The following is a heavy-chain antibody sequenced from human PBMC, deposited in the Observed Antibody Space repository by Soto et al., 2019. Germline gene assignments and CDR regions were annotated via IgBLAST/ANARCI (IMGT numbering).Heavy chain of an antibody. D-gene: IGHD1-26*01. J-gene: IGHJ5*02. CDR3: ARSSGGNFGIIIEGTNWFAP. CDR2: INPHGGST. CDR1: RDTFTSYY. V-gene: IGHV1-46*01. Sequence: RXSVKVSYKAPRDTFTSYYINWVRQAPGQGLEWMGVINPHGGSTAYAQKFKGRVTLTRDTSASTVYMEVSSLTSEDTAMYYCARSSGGNFGIIIEGTNWFAPWGQGTLVTVSS.